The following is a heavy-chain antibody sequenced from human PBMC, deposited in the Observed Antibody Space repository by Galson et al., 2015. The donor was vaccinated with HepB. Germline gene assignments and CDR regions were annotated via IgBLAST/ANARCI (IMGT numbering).Heavy chain of an antibody. Sequence: SLRLSCAASGFTFSSYSMNWVRQAPGKGLEWVSYISSSSTIISYADSVKGRFSISRDNAENSLYLQMHSLRDEDTAVYYCATLAARRDYYYYSYMDVWGKGTTVTVSS. CDR3: ATLAARRDYYYYSYMDV. CDR1: GFTFSSYS. CDR2: ISSSSTII. J-gene: IGHJ6*03. V-gene: IGHV3-48*02. D-gene: IGHD6-6*01.